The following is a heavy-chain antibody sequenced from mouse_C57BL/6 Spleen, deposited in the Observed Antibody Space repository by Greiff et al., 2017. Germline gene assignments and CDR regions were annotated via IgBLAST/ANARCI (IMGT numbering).Heavy chain of an antibody. D-gene: IGHD2-1*01. CDR3: ARPEDYGNYGYYAMDY. V-gene: IGHV5-12*01. CDR1: GFTFSDYY. Sequence: EVHLVESGGGLVQPGGSLKLSCAASGFTFSDYYMYWVRQTPEKRLEWVADISNGGGSTYYPDTVKGRFTISRDNAKNTLYRQMSRLKSEDTAMYYCARPEDYGNYGYYAMDYWGQGTSVTVSS. J-gene: IGHJ4*01. CDR2: ISNGGGST.